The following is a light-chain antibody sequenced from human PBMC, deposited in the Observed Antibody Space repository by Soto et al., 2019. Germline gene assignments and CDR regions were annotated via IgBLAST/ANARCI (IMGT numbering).Light chain of an antibody. CDR2: GAS. CDR1: QSVSSSY. Sequence: EIVLTQSPGTLSLSPGERATLSCRASQSVSSSYLAWYQQKPGQAPRLLIYGASSRATGIPDRFSGSGSGTGFTLIISRLEPEDFAVYYCQQYGISPYTFGQGTK. J-gene: IGKJ2*01. CDR3: QQYGISPYT. V-gene: IGKV3-20*01.